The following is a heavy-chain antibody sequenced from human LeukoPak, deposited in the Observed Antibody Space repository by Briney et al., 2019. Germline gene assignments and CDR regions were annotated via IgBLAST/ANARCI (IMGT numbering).Heavy chain of an antibody. CDR1: GFTFDDYT. CDR3: AKDIKHPGGYYYGMDV. V-gene: IGHV3-43*01. Sequence: PGGSLRLSCAASGFTFDDYTMHWDRQAPGKGLEWVSLISWDGGSTYYADSVKGRFTISRDNSKNSLYLQMNSLRTEDTALYYCAKDIKHPGGYYYGMDVWGQGTTVTVSS. CDR2: ISWDGGST. D-gene: IGHD3-10*01. J-gene: IGHJ6*02.